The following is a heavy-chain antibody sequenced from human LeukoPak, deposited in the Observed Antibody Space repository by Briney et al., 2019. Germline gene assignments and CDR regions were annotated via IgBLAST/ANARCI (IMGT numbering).Heavy chain of an antibody. CDR1: GFTFSSYA. D-gene: IGHD3-22*01. CDR3: ARSAHTMIVVPSDY. Sequence: PGGSLRLSCAASGFTFSSYAMHWVRQAPGKGLEWVAVISYDGSNKYYADSVKGRFTIPRDNSKNTLYLQMNSLRAEDTAVYYCARSAHTMIVVPSDYWGQGTLVTVSS. CDR2: ISYDGSNK. J-gene: IGHJ4*02. V-gene: IGHV3-30-3*01.